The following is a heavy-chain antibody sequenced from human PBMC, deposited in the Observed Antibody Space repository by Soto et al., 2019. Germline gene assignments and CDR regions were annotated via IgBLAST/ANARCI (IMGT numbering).Heavy chain of an antibody. CDR1: GFTVSSKY. Sequence: PGGSLRLSCAASGFTVSSKYMSWVRQAPGKGLEWVSVIYSGGSTYYADSVKGRFTISRDNSKNTLYLQMNILRAEDTAVYYCARNYYDSGGGFDYWGQGTLVTVSS. CDR2: IYSGGST. CDR3: ARNYYDSGGGFDY. D-gene: IGHD3-22*01. J-gene: IGHJ4*02. V-gene: IGHV3-53*01.